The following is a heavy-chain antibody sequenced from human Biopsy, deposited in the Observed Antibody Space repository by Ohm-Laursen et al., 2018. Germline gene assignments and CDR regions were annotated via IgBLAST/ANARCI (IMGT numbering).Heavy chain of an antibody. V-gene: IGHV1-69*06. J-gene: IGHJ1*01. CDR2: NIPILGTG. CDR3: ATKLTGYFHH. Sequence: VASVKVSCKAPGGTFSNYGVNWVRQAPGQGLEWLGGNIPILGTGNYAQKFQDRVTVAADTSTSTATMELRSLRSDDTAVYYCATKLTGYFHHWGQGTQVTVSS. D-gene: IGHD3-9*01. CDR1: GGTFSNYG.